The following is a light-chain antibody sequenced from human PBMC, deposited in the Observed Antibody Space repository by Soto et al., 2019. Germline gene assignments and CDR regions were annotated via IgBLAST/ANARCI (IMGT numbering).Light chain of an antibody. CDR1: SSDVGTYNY. V-gene: IGLV2-11*01. Sequence: QSALTQPRSVSGSPGQSVTISCTGTSSDVGTYNYVSWYQQHPGKAPKVMIYDVSERPSGVPDRFSGSKSGNTASLTISGLQAEDEADYYCCSYAGSAGYVFGTGTKVTVL. CDR3: CSYAGSAGYV. CDR2: DVS. J-gene: IGLJ1*01.